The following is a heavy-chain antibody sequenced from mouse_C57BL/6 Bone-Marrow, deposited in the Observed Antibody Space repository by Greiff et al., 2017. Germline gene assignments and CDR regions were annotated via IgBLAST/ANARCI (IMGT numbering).Heavy chain of an antibody. CDR1: GYTFTSYW. CDR2: IYPGSGST. J-gene: IGHJ3*01. CDR3: AREVLRLWFAY. Sequence: QVQLKEPGAELVKPGASVKMSCKASGYTFTSYWITWVKQRPGQGLEWIGDIYPGSGSTNYNEKFKSKATLTVDTSSSTAYMQLSSLTSEDSAVYYCAREVLRLWFAYWGQGTLVTVSA. V-gene: IGHV1-55*01. D-gene: IGHD1-2*01.